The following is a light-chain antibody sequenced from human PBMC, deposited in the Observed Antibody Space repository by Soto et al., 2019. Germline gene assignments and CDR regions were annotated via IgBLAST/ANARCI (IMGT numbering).Light chain of an antibody. CDR1: QSISDT. CDR3: QQYSASPRT. CDR2: GAS. Sequence: EIVMTQSPVTLSVSPGGRATLSCRASQSISDTLAWYQQKPGQAPRLLIHGASTRAPVFPARFSASGAGTDFTLTISRLEPEDSAVYYCQQYSASPRTFGPGTKVDIK. V-gene: IGKV3-15*01. J-gene: IGKJ3*01.